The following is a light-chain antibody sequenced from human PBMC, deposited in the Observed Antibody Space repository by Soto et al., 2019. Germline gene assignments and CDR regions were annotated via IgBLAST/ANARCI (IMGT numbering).Light chain of an antibody. J-gene: IGLJ2*01. Sequence: QSVLTQPPSASGSPGQSVSISCTGTSGDIGAYNFVSWYQQHPGKAPRLMIYGVSKRPSGVPDRFSGSKSGNTASLTVSGLQAEDEGDYYCSSYAGSSNYVVFGGGTKLTVL. CDR2: GVS. V-gene: IGLV2-8*01. CDR3: SSYAGSSNYVV. CDR1: SGDIGAYNF.